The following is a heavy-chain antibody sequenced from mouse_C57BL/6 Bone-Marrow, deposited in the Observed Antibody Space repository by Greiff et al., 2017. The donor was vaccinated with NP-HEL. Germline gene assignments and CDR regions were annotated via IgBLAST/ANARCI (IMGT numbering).Heavy chain of an antibody. D-gene: IGHD1-1*01. CDR2: IDPENGDT. V-gene: IGHV14-4*01. CDR1: GFNIKDAY. Sequence: EVQLVESGAELVRPGASVKLSCTASGFNIKDAYMHWVKQRPEQGLEWIGWIDPENGDTEYGSKFQGKATITAYTSSNTAYLQLSSLTSEDTAVYYCTLYYGSLFDYWGQGTTLTVSS. CDR3: TLYYGSLFDY. J-gene: IGHJ2*01.